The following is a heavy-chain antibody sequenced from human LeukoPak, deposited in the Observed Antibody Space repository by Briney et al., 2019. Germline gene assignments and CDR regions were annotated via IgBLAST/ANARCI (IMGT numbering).Heavy chain of an antibody. CDR3: ATGLGVLDPEANS. V-gene: IGHV1-2*02. Sequence: GASVKVSCKASGYTFTFYYIHWVRQAPGQGLEWMGWIFPNNGNTKYAQKFQGRFTMTRDTSISTAYMELTRLRSDDTAVYYCATGLGVLDPEANSWGQRTLVTVSS. J-gene: IGHJ4*02. CDR1: GYTFTFYY. CDR2: IFPNNGNT. D-gene: IGHD3/OR15-3a*01.